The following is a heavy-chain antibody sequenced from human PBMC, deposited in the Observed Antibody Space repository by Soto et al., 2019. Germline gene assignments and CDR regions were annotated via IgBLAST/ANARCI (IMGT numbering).Heavy chain of an antibody. CDR2: INGAGGST. CDR3: AVEPHWESGY. J-gene: IGHJ4*02. D-gene: IGHD7-27*01. CDR1: GLNFRNHD. Sequence: GGSLRLSCVVSGLNFRNHDMNWVRQPPGKGLEWVSNINGAGGSTSYADAVKGRFTISRDNSRDTVYLQMNNLGVEDTAVYYCAVEPHWESGYWGPGTLVTVSS. V-gene: IGHV3-23*01.